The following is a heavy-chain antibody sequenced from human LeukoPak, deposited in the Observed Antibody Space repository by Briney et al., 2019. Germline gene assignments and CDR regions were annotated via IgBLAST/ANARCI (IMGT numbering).Heavy chain of an antibody. Sequence: ASVKVSCKASGYTFTGYYMHWVRQAPGQGLEWMGRINPNSGGTNYAQKFQGRVTMTRDTSISTAYMELSRLGSDDTAVYYCARDSHPYDFWSGLLMGGEYYFDYWGQGTLVTVSS. V-gene: IGHV1-2*06. CDR3: ARDSHPYDFWSGLLMGGEYYFDY. D-gene: IGHD3-3*01. CDR1: GYTFTGYY. CDR2: INPNSGGT. J-gene: IGHJ4*02.